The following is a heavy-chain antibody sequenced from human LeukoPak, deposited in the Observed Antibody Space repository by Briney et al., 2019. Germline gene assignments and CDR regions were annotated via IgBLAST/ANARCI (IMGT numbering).Heavy chain of an antibody. J-gene: IGHJ4*02. CDR3: ARQHGGGILTGYYPWYFDY. Sequence: SETRSLTCTVSGGSISSYYWSWIRQPPGKGLEWIGYIYYSGSTNYNPSLKSRVTISVDTSKNQFSLKLSSVTAADTAVYYCARQHGGGILTGYYPWYFDYWGQGTLVTVSS. CDR1: GGSISSYY. V-gene: IGHV4-59*08. CDR2: IYYSGST. D-gene: IGHD3-9*01.